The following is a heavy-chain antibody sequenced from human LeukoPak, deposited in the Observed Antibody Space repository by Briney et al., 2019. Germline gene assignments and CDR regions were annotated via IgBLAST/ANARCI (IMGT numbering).Heavy chain of an antibody. CDR1: GYTFTSYA. CDR3: ARDNSRIAVARRGDY. D-gene: IGHD6-19*01. V-gene: IGHV1-18*01. J-gene: IGHJ4*02. Sequence: ASVKVSCKASGYTFTSYAMHWVRQAPGQRLEWMGWISAYNGNTNYAQKLQGRVTMTTDTSTSTAYMELRSLRSDDTAVYYCARDNSRIAVARRGDYWGQGTLVTVSS. CDR2: ISAYNGNT.